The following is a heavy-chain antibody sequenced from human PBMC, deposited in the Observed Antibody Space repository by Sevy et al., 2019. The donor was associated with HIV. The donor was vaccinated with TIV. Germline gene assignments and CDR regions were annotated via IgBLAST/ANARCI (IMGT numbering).Heavy chain of an antibody. CDR3: ARAIAVADHYYDYYMDV. CDR2: IWYDGSNK. D-gene: IGHD6-19*01. J-gene: IGHJ6*03. Sequence: GGSLRLSCAASGFTFSSYGMHWVRQAPGKGLEWVAVIWYDGSNKYYADSVKGRFTISRDNSKNTLYLQMNSLRAEDTAVYYCARAIAVADHYYDYYMDVWGKGTTVTVSS. V-gene: IGHV3-33*01. CDR1: GFTFSSYG.